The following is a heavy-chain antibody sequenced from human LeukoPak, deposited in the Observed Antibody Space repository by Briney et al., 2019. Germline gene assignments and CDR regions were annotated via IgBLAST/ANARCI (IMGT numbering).Heavy chain of an antibody. D-gene: IGHD1-26*01. CDR1: GFSFNTYS. Sequence: PGGSLRLTCTTSGFSFNTYSMVWVRQAPEKGLEWVSAINDDTPYYTDSVKGRFTVSRDNSKNTLFLEMNSLRAEDTAVYYCGRDGWEIRLATGYWGQGTLVTVSS. CDR3: GRDGWEIRLATGY. CDR2: INDDTP. V-gene: IGHV3-23*01. J-gene: IGHJ4*02.